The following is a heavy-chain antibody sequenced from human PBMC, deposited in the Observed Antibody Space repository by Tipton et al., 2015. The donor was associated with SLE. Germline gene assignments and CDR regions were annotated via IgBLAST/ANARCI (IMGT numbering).Heavy chain of an antibody. Sequence: TLSLTCTVSGGSISSYYWSWIRQSPGKGLEWIGYIYYTGSTNYNPSLKSRVTISVDTSKNQFSLKLSSVTAADTAVYFCARGTILRFGHKVWGKGTTVTVSS. CDR2: IYYTGST. J-gene: IGHJ6*04. CDR1: GGSISSYY. V-gene: IGHV4-59*01. CDR3: ARGTILRFGHKV. D-gene: IGHD3-3*01.